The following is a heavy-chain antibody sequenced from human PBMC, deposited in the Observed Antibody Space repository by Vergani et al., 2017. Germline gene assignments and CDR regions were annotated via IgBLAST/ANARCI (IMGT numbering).Heavy chain of an antibody. CDR2: IYYSGST. Sequence: QVQLQESGPGLVKPSETLSLTCTVSGSSISSYYWSWIRQPPGKGLEWIGYIYYSGSTNYNPSLKSRVTISVDTSKNQFSLKLSSVTAADTAVYYCARNPYCGGDCYSDAFDIGGQGTMVTVSS. J-gene: IGHJ3*02. D-gene: IGHD2-21*02. V-gene: IGHV4-59*01. CDR1: GSSISSYY. CDR3: ARNPYCGGDCYSDAFDI.